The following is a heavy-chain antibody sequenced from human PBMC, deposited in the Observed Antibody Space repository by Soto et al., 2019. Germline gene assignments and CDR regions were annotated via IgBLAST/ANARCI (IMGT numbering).Heavy chain of an antibody. J-gene: IGHJ3*02. CDR1: GGTFSNFA. Sequence: QVQLVQSGPEVKKPGSSVKVSCEASGGTFSNFAVNWVRQAPGQGLEWVGGIIPLFNVAKYAQKFEGRVTIVADDSTSTAYMDLSSLRSGDTAAYYCAASGRDVLGYVYKGNEGLDIWGQGTMVTVSS. D-gene: IGHD2-8*01. CDR3: AASGRDVLGYVYKGNEGLDI. V-gene: IGHV1-69*01. CDR2: IIPLFNVA.